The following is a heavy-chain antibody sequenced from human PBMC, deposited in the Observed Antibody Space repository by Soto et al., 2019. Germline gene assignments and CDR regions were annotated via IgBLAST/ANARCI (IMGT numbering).Heavy chain of an antibody. J-gene: IGHJ6*02. CDR3: ARVGRYFDWTYYYYGMDV. V-gene: IGHV4-59*01. CDR2: IYYSGST. D-gene: IGHD3-9*01. CDR1: GGSISSYY. Sequence: QVQLQESGPGLVKPSETLSLTCTVSGGSISSYYWSWIRQPPGKGLEWIGYIYYSGSTNYNPSLKIRVTISVDTSKNQFSLKLSSVTAADTAVYYCARVGRYFDWTYYYYGMDVWGQGTTVTVSS.